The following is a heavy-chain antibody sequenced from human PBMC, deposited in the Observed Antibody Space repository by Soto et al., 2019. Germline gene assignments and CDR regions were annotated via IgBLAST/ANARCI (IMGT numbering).Heavy chain of an antibody. Sequence: QVTLKESGPVLVKPTETLTLTCTVSGFSLSNARMGVSWIRQPPGKALEWLAHIFSNDEKSYSTSLKSRLTTSNDTSKSQVVLTMTSMDPVDTATYYCARIRRSSGCYSPVPFDYWGQGTLVTVSS. CDR3: ARIRRSSGCYSPVPFDY. CDR1: GFSLSNARMG. J-gene: IGHJ4*02. CDR2: IFSNDEK. D-gene: IGHD6-19*01. V-gene: IGHV2-26*01.